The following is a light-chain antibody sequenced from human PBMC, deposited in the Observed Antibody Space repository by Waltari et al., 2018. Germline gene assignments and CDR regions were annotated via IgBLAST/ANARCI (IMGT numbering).Light chain of an antibody. V-gene: IGLV2-14*01. CDR3: SSYTSSSTRG. CDR1: SSDVGGYNY. CDR2: EVS. J-gene: IGLJ2*01. Sequence: QSALTQPASVSGSPGQSLTISCTGTSSDVGGYNYVSWYQQHPGKSPKLMVYEVSNRPSGVYNRVAGYKAGNTASLTSAGLQAEDEADYYCSSYTSSSTRGFGGGTKLTVL.